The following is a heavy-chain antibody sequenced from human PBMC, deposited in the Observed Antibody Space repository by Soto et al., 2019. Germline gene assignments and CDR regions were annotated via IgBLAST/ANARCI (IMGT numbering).Heavy chain of an antibody. V-gene: IGHV1-2*02. CDR3: ARLRGAVAGYYFDY. CDR2: INPNSGGT. J-gene: IGHJ4*02. CDR1: GYTFTGYY. D-gene: IGHD6-19*01. Sequence: ASVKVSCNASGYTFTGYYMHWVRQAPGQGLEWMGWINPNSGGTNYAQKFQGRVTMTRDTSISTAYMELSRLRSDDTAVYYCARLRGAVAGYYFDYWGQVTLFTVCS.